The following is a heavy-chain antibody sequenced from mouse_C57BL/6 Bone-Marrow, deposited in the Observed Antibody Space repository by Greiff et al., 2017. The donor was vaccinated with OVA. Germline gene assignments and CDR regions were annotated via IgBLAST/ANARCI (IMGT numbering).Heavy chain of an antibody. V-gene: IGHV1-55*01. CDR1: TSYW. D-gene: IGHD2-3*01. CDR2: IYPGSGST. Sequence: QVQLQQPGAELVKPGASVKMSFTSYWITWVKQRPGQGLEWIGDIYPGSGSTNYNEKFKSKATLTVDTSSSTAYMQLSSLTSEDSAVYYCARDDGYYRAWFAYWGQGTLVTVSA. CDR3: ARDDGYYRAWFAY. J-gene: IGHJ3*01.